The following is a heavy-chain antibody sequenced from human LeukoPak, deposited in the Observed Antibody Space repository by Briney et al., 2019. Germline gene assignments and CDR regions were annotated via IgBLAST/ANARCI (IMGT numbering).Heavy chain of an antibody. V-gene: IGHV4-34*01. CDR1: GGSFSGYY. CDR3: ARALVYWSGYYTSYYFDY. J-gene: IGHJ4*02. Sequence: SETLSLTCAVYGGSFSGYYWSWIRQPPGKGLEWIGEINHSASTNYNPSLKSRVTISVDTSKNQFSLKLSSVTAADTAVYYCARALVYWSGYYTSYYFDYWGQGTLVTVSS. CDR2: INHSAST. D-gene: IGHD3-3*01.